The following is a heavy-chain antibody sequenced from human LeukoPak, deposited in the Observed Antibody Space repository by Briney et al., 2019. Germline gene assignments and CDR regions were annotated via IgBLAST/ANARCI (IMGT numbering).Heavy chain of an antibody. V-gene: IGHV3-48*03. Sequence: PGGSLRLSCAASGFTFSSYEMNWVRQAPGKGLEWVSCISSSGSTIYYADSVKGRFTISRDNAKNSLYLQMNSLRAEDTAVYYCARDAGSPLRWLHLNWGQGTLVTVSS. D-gene: IGHD5-24*01. CDR2: ISSSGSTI. CDR3: ARDAGSPLRWLHLN. CDR1: GFTFSSYE. J-gene: IGHJ4*02.